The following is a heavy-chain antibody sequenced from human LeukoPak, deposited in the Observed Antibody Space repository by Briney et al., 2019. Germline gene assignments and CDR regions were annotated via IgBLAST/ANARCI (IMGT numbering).Heavy chain of an antibody. CDR1: GGSISNYY. V-gene: IGHV4-59*12. D-gene: IGHD3-10*01. CDR3: ARESNYHGSGTGWFDP. CDR2: IYYSGST. Sequence: SETLSLTCTVSGGSISNYYWSWIRQPPGKGLEWIGYIYYSGSTYYNPSLKSRVTISVDTSKNQFSLKLSSVTAADTAVYYCARESNYHGSGTGWFDPWGQGTLVTVSS. J-gene: IGHJ5*02.